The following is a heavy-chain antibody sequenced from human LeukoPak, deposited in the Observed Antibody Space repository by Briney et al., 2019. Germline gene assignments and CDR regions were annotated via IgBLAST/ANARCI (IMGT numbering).Heavy chain of an antibody. V-gene: IGHV1-69*13. CDR3: ARDHYRGAVAHGGYYYYGMDV. J-gene: IGHJ6*02. D-gene: IGHD6-19*01. CDR1: GGTFSSYA. Sequence: GASVKVSCKASGGTFSSYAISWVRQAPGQGLEWMRGIIPIFGTANYAQKFQGRVTITADESTSTAYMELSSLRSEDTAVYYCARDHYRGAVAHGGYYYYGMDVWGQGTTVTVSS. CDR2: IIPIFGTA.